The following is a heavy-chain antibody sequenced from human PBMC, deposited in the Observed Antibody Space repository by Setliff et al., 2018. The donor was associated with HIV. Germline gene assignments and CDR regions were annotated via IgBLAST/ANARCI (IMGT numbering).Heavy chain of an antibody. CDR2: IYHTGST. CDR1: GGSINSTSYY. V-gene: IGHV4-39*07. J-gene: IGHJ3*01. Sequence: KTSETLSLTCTVSGGSINSTSYYWGWIRQPPGNGLEWIGSIYHTGSTNYNPSLKSRVTISVDTSKNQFSLKLSSVTAADTAVYYCARGNGWYAFWGQGTMVTVSS. CDR3: ARGNGWYAF. D-gene: IGHD6-19*01.